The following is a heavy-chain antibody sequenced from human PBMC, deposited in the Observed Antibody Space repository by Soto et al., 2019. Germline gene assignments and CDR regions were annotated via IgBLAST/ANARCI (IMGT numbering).Heavy chain of an antibody. J-gene: IGHJ4*02. D-gene: IGHD3-10*01. CDR3: ARHDPGGFDY. CDR1: GGSISSYC. CDR2: ICNSVTT. V-gene: IGHV4-59*08. Sequence: QVQLQESGPGLVKPSETLTLTCTVSGGSISSYCCSWIRQPPGKGLEWIGYICNSVTTNYNPSLKGRVTIAGDTSKHQFSLKLSSVTAADTAVYYCARHDPGGFDYWGQGTLVTVSS.